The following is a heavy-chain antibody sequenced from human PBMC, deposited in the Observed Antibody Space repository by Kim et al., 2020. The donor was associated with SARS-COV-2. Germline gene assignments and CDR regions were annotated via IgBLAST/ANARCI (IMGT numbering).Heavy chain of an antibody. CDR2: IYYSGST. Sequence: SETLSLTCTVSGGSISSYYWSWIRQPPGKGLEWIGYIYYSGSTNYNPSLKSRVTISVDTSKNQFSLKLSSVTAADTAVYYCARLTWEFLFDYWGQGTLVTVSS. D-gene: IGHD1-26*01. CDR3: ARLTWEFLFDY. J-gene: IGHJ4*02. CDR1: GGSISSYY. V-gene: IGHV4-59*01.